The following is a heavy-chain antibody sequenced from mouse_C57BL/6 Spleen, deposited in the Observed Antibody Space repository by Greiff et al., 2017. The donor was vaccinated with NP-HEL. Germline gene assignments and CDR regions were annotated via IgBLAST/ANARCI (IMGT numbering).Heavy chain of an antibody. CDR3: TRTGVTTVKDYFDY. CDR1: GYTFTDYE. D-gene: IGHD1-1*01. CDR2: IDPKTGGT. Sequence: VQLQQSGAELVRPGASVKLSCKASGYTFTDYEMHWVKQTPVHGLEWIGAIDPKTGGTDYNQKFKGKAILTADKSSSTAYMELRSLTSEDSAVYYYTRTGVTTVKDYFDYWGQGTTLTVSS. J-gene: IGHJ2*01. V-gene: IGHV1-15*01.